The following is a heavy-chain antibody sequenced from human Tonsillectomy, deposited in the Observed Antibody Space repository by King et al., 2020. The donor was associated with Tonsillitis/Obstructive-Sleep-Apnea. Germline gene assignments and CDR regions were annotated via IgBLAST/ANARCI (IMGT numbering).Heavy chain of an antibody. Sequence: QLVQSGAEVKKPGASVKVSCKASGYTFTSYGISWVRQAPGQGLEWMGWISAYNGNTNYAQKLQGRVTMTTDTSTSTAYMELRSLRSDDTAVYYCARDRADYGLLLDYYYGMDVWGQGTTVTVSS. V-gene: IGHV1-18*01. J-gene: IGHJ6*02. D-gene: IGHD4-17*01. CDR3: ARDRADYGLLLDYYYGMDV. CDR2: ISAYNGNT. CDR1: GYTFTSYG.